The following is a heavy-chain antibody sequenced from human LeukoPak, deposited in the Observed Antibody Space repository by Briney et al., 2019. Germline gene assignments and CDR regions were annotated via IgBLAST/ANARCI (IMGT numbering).Heavy chain of an antibody. Sequence: GGSLRLSCAASGFTFSSYGMHWVRQAPGKGLEWVAFIRYDGSNKYYADSVKGRFTISRDNSKNTLYLQMNSLRAEDTAVYYCARGTTVTTLSVFWSVLSYYFDYWGQGTLVTVSS. D-gene: IGHD4-17*01. CDR3: ARGTTVTTLSVFWSVLSYYFDY. CDR1: GFTFSSYG. V-gene: IGHV3-30*02. J-gene: IGHJ4*02. CDR2: IRYDGSNK.